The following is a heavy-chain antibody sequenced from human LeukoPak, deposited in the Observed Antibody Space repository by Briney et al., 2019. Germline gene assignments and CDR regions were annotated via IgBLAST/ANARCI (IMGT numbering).Heavy chain of an antibody. CDR1: GGSISSYY. V-gene: IGHV4-4*09. CDR3: ASGYSSGYGTTNFDY. CDR2: IYTSGST. J-gene: IGHJ4*02. D-gene: IGHD6-19*01. Sequence: SETLSLTCTVSGGSISSYYWSWIRQPPGKGLEWIGCIYTSGSTNYNPSLKSRVTISVDTSKNQFSLKLSSVTAADTAVYYCASGYSSGYGTTNFDYWGQGTLVTVSS.